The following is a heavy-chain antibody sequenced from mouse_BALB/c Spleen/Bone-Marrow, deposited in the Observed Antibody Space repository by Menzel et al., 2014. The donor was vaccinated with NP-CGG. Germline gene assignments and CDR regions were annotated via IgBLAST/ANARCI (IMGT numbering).Heavy chain of an antibody. CDR1: GYTFTNYW. Sequence: QVQLKESGAELVRPGTSVKMSCKAAGYTFTNYWKGWVKQRPGHGLEWIGDIYPGGGYTNYNEKFKGKATLTADTSSSTAYMQLSSLTSEDSAIYYCARTRDGSSSYYAMDYWGQGTSVTVSS. CDR2: IYPGGGYT. D-gene: IGHD1-1*01. V-gene: IGHV1-63*02. CDR3: ARTRDGSSSYYAMDY. J-gene: IGHJ4*01.